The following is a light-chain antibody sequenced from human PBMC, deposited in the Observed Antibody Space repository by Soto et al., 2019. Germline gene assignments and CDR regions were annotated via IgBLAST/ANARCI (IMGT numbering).Light chain of an antibody. J-gene: IGKJ2*01. V-gene: IGKV3-20*01. Sequence: EIVLTQSPGTLSLSPGERATLSCRASRSFSSSYLAWYQHKVGQAPRLLIYAASTRATGIPDRFSGSGSATDFTLIISSLEPEDSAVYYCHHYDSSPPYTFGQGTKLEIK. CDR3: HHYDSSPPYT. CDR2: AAS. CDR1: RSFSSSY.